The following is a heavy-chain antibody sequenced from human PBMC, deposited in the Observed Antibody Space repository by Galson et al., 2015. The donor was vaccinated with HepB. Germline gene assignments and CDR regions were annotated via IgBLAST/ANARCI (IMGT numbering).Heavy chain of an antibody. D-gene: IGHD3-22*01. CDR2: IIPVLDIT. CDR1: GGAFDKYN. CDR3: ARSHYYDSSPFDS. V-gene: IGHV1-69*02. Sequence: SVKVSCKASGGAFDKYNFNWVRQAPGQGLEWMGKIIPVLDITKYAQKFQGRVPITADPSTSTAYMELSSLRSDDTALYYCARSHYYDSSPFDSWGQGTLVTVSS. J-gene: IGHJ4*02.